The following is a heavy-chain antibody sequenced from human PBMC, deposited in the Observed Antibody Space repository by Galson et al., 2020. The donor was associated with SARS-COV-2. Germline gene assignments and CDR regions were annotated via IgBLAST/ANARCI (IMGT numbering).Heavy chain of an antibody. J-gene: IGHJ3*01. V-gene: IGHV3-21*01. CDR1: GFPFDMYT. Sequence: GGSLRLSCAASGFPFDMYTMTWVRQAPGKGLEWVSFISSGSSYIYYADSVRGRFTISRDNDKNSVSLQMNSLRAEDTALYFCARQYDGRSQDGFDVWGQGTMVTVSS. CDR2: ISSGSSYI. CDR3: ARQYDGRSQDGFDV. D-gene: IGHD1-26*01.